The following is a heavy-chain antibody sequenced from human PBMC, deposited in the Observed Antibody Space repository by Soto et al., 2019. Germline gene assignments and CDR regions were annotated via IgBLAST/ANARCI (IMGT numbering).Heavy chain of an antibody. J-gene: IGHJ4*02. Sequence: GGSLRLSCAASGFTFSSYAMSWARQAPGKGLEWVAAISGRTGDTAYADSVRGRFTLSRDSSTYTMFLQMNSLRAEDTAVYYCGVQYDYWGQGTLVTVSS. V-gene: IGHV3-23*01. CDR1: GFTFSSYA. CDR2: ISGRTGDT. CDR3: GVQYDY.